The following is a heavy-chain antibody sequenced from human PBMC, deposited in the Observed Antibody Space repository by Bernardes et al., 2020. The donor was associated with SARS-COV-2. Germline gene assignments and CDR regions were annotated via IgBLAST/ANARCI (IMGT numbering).Heavy chain of an antibody. D-gene: IGHD3-22*01. V-gene: IGHV4-31*03. Sequence: SETLSLTCTVSGGSIRSGGYYWSWIRQHPGKDLEWIGYIYYSGRTYYNPSLKSRVTISVDTSKNQFSLKLSSVTAADTAVYYCARARRDVGSSGYYLFGPIYAFDIWGQGTMVTVSS. J-gene: IGHJ3*02. CDR2: IYYSGRT. CDR1: GGSIRSGGYY. CDR3: ARARRDVGSSGYYLFGPIYAFDI.